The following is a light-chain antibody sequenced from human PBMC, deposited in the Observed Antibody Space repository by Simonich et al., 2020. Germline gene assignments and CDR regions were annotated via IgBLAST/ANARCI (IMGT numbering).Light chain of an antibody. CDR2: EDS. J-gene: IGLJ2*01. CDR3: CSYAGSSTLV. CDR1: SSDVGSYNL. V-gene: IGLV2-23*01. Sequence: QSALTQPASVSGSPGQSITISCTGTSSDVGSYNLVSWYQQHPGKTPKLMIYEDSKRPSGFSNRFSGSKSGNTASLTNSGLQAEDEADYYCCSYAGSSTLVFGGGTKLTVL.